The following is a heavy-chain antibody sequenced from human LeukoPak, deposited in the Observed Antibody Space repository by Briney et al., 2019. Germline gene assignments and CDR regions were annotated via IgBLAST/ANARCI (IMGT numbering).Heavy chain of an antibody. V-gene: IGHV3-74*01. J-gene: IGHJ4*02. CDR1: GFTFSTYW. Sequence: GGSLRLSCVASGFTFSTYWMHWVRQVPGKGLVWVSHIHTDGRSTNYAYPVKGRLTNSRDNAKNTLYLQMNSLSVQDPAVYYCARDLYDSSGYAYWGQGTLVTVSS. CDR2: IHTDGRST. D-gene: IGHD3-22*01. CDR3: ARDLYDSSGYAY.